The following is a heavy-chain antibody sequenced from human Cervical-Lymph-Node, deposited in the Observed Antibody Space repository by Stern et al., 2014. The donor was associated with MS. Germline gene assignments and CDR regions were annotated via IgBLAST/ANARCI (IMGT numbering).Heavy chain of an antibody. Sequence: VQLVESGGGVVQPGRSLRLSCVVSGFTFSNYGMHWVRQAPGQGLEWVAIISYNGNLKYYSDTVRELFTITRDNSKTTLYLEMNSLIGEDTAVYYCARDMTTVTAFDYWGQGTPVTVSS. V-gene: IGHV3-30*03. CDR2: ISYNGNLK. CDR3: ARDMTTVTAFDY. J-gene: IGHJ4*02. CDR1: GFTFSNYG. D-gene: IGHD4-17*01.